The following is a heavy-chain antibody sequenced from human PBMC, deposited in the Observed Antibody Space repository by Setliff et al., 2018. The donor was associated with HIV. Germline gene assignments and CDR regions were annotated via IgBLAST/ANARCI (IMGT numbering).Heavy chain of an antibody. Sequence: SETLSLTCTVSGGSISPYYWSWIRQPPGKGLEWIAWISDSGTTNYNPSLKSRVTLSVDTSKNQFSLKLSSVTAADTAVYYCARRRGPMVRGVDPTPSYYFDYWGQGTLVTVSS. CDR1: GGSISPYY. CDR3: ARRRGPMVRGVDPTPSYYFDY. J-gene: IGHJ4*02. CDR2: ISDSGTT. V-gene: IGHV4-59*01. D-gene: IGHD3-10*01.